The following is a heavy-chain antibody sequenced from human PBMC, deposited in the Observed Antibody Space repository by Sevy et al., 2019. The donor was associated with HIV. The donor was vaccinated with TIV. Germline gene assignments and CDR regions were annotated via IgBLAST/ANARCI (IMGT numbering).Heavy chain of an antibody. J-gene: IGHJ4*02. V-gene: IGHV3-23*01. Sequence: GGSLRLSCAASGFTFSKYSMSWIRQTPGKGLEWVSTFSFGCGKINYADSVKGRFTISRDDSRNTFYLQMNSLRAEDTAIYYCARAGCTKPHDYWGQGTMVTVSS. CDR2: FSFGCGKI. CDR1: GFTFSKYS. CDR3: ARAGCTKPHDY. D-gene: IGHD2-8*01.